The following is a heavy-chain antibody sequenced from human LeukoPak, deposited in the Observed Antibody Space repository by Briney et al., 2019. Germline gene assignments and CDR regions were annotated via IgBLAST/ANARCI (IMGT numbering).Heavy chain of an antibody. CDR1: GGSISSYY. CDR2: IYTSGST. Sequence: SETLSLTCTVSGGSISSYYWSWIRQPAGKGLEWIGRIYTSGSTNYNPSLKSRVTMSVDTSKNQFSLKLSSVTAADTAVYYCARVGAGRLGPIYYYYYYMDVWGKGTTVTVSS. V-gene: IGHV4-4*07. J-gene: IGHJ6*03. CDR3: ARVGAGRLGPIYYYYYYMDV. D-gene: IGHD6-6*01.